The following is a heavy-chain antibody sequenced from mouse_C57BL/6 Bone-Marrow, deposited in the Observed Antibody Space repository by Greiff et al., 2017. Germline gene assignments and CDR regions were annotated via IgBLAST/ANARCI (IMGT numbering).Heavy chain of an antibody. J-gene: IGHJ4*01. CDR2: IYPGSGST. V-gene: IGHV1-55*01. CDR3: ARSDLGFYAMDY. CDR1: GYTFTSYW. Sequence: VQLQQSGAELVKPGASVKMSCKASGYTFTSYWITWVKQRPGQGLEWIGDIYPGSGSTNYNEKFKSKATLTVDTSSRTAYMQLSSLTSEDSAVDYCARSDLGFYAMDYWGQGTSVTVSS.